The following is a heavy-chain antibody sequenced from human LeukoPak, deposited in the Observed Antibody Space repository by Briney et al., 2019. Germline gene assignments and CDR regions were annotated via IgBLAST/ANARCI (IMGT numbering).Heavy chain of an antibody. CDR3: ASVIGPLRIDP. CDR2: INHSGST. CDR1: GGSFSGYY. Sequence: PSETLSLTCAVYGGSFSGYYWSWIRQPPGKGLEWIGEINHSGSTNYNPSLKSRVTISVDTSKNQFSLKLSSVTAADTAVYYCASVIGPLRIDPWGQGSLVTVSS. D-gene: IGHD2/OR15-2a*01. V-gene: IGHV4-34*01. J-gene: IGHJ5*02.